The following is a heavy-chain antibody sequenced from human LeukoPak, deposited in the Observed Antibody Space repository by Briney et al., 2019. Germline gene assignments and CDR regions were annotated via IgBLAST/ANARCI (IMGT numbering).Heavy chain of an antibody. Sequence: SETLSLTCAVYGGSFSGYYWSWIRQPPGKGLEWIGGINHSGSTNYNPSLKSRVTISVDTSKNQFSLKLSSVTAADTAVYYCARGPRSLVVPAAILKAHWGFDPWGQGTLVTVSS. CDR2: INHSGST. J-gene: IGHJ5*02. CDR3: ARGPRSLVVPAAILKAHWGFDP. D-gene: IGHD2-2*02. V-gene: IGHV4-34*01. CDR1: GGSFSGYY.